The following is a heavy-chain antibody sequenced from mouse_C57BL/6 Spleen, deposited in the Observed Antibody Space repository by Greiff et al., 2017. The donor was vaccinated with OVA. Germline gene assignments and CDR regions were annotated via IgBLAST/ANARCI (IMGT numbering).Heavy chain of an antibody. V-gene: IGHV5-4*01. Sequence: DVKLVESGGGLVKPGGSLKLSCAASGFTFSSYAMSWVRQTPEKRLEWVATISDGGSYTYYPDNVKGRFTISRDNAKNNLYLQMSHLKSEDTAMYYCAREEDDYDFDYWGQGTTLTVSS. CDR3: AREEDDYDFDY. D-gene: IGHD2-4*01. CDR2: ISDGGSYT. CDR1: GFTFSSYA. J-gene: IGHJ2*01.